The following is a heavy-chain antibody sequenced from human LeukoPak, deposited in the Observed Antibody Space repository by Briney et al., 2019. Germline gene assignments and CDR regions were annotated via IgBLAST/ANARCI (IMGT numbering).Heavy chain of an antibody. V-gene: IGHV4-34*01. D-gene: IGHD6-19*01. CDR2: INHSGST. Sequence: SETLSLTCAVYGGSFSGYYWSWIRQPPGKGLEWIGEINHSGSTNYNPSLKSRVTISVDTSKNQFSLKLSSVTAADTAVYYCARDELAVAGTHIFDYWGQGTLVTVSS. CDR3: ARDELAVAGTHIFDY. CDR1: GGSFSGYY. J-gene: IGHJ4*02.